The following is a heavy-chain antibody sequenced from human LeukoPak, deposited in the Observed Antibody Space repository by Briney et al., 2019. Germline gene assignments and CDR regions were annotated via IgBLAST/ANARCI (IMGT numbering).Heavy chain of an antibody. CDR3: AKGGDYSYYYGMDV. Sequence: GGSLRLSCAASGFTVSSNYMNWVRQAPGKGLEWVSVTYGGGNIYYADSVKGRFTISRDNSKNTLFLQMNSLRAEDTAIYYCAKGGDYSYYYGMDVWGQGTTVTVSS. J-gene: IGHJ6*02. CDR1: GFTVSSNY. CDR2: TYGGGNI. D-gene: IGHD7-27*01. V-gene: IGHV3-53*01.